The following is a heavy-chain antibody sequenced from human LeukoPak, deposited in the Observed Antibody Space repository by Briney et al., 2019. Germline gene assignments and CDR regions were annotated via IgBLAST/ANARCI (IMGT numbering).Heavy chain of an antibody. D-gene: IGHD2-15*01. CDR3: TTGRDIVVVVAATHGWFDP. CDR1: GFTFSNAW. CDR2: IKSKTDGGTT. V-gene: IGHV3-15*01. J-gene: IGHJ5*02. Sequence: GGSLRLSCAASGFTFSNAWMSWVRQAPGKGLEWVGRIKSKTDGGTTDYAAPVKGRFTISRDDSKNTLYLQMNSLKTEDTAVYYCTTGRDIVVVVAATHGWFDPWGQGTLVTVSS.